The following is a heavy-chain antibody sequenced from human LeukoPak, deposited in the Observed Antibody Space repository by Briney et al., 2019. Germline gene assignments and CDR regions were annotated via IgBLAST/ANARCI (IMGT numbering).Heavy chain of an antibody. CDR1: GGSFSGYY. CDR2: INHSGST. J-gene: IGHJ4*02. Sequence: PSETPSLTCAVYGGSFSGYYWSWIRQPPGKGLEWIGEINHSGSTNYNPSLKSRVTISVDTSKNQFSLKLSSVTAADTAVYYCARGAAFGQLVPFDYWGQGTLVTVSS. CDR3: ARGAAFGQLVPFDY. D-gene: IGHD6-6*01. V-gene: IGHV4-34*01.